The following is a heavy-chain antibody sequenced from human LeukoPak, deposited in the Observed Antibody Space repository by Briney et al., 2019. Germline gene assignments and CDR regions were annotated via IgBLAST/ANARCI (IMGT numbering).Heavy chain of an antibody. J-gene: IGHJ4*02. D-gene: IGHD3-22*01. CDR2: ISAYNANT. V-gene: IGHV1-18*01. Sequence: GASVKVSCKASVYTFTSYGISWVRQAPGQGLEWMGWISAYNANTNYAQKLQGRVTMTTDTSTSTAYMELRSLRSDDTAVYYCVREVSEPYYDDSSGYYYFDYWGQGTLVPVSS. CDR3: VREVSEPYYDDSSGYYYFDY. CDR1: VYTFTSYG.